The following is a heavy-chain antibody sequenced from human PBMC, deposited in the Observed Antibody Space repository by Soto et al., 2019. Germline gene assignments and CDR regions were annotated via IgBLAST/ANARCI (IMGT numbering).Heavy chain of an antibody. Sequence: ASVKVSCKASGYTFSSYAMHWVRQAPGQRLEWMGWINAGYGNTKSSQKFQDRVTISRGTSASTAYMELTSLRSEDTAVYYCARDTGDGTFDFWGQGTLVTVSS. CDR1: GYTFSSYA. J-gene: IGHJ4*02. D-gene: IGHD7-27*01. CDR3: ARDTGDGTFDF. V-gene: IGHV1-3*01. CDR2: INAGYGNT.